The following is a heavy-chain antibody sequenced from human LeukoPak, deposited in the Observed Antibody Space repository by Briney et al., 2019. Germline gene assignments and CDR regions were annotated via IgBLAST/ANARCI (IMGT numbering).Heavy chain of an antibody. Sequence: PGGSLRLSCAASGFTFSNYWMSWVRQAPGKGLEWVAVISYDGSNKYYADSVRGRFTISRDNSKNTLYLQMNSLRAEDTAIYYCARLLTGFRSDYYIDNWGQGTLVTVSS. D-gene: IGHD3-3*01. CDR3: ARLLTGFRSDYYIDN. J-gene: IGHJ4*02. V-gene: IGHV3-30*14. CDR1: GFTFSNYW. CDR2: ISYDGSNK.